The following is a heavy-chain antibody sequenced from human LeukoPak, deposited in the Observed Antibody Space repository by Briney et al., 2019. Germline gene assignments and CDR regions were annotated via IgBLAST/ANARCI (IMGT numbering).Heavy chain of an antibody. V-gene: IGHV4-59*01. CDR3: ASYYYGSGSYNWFDP. J-gene: IGHJ5*02. D-gene: IGHD3-10*01. Sequence: SETLSLTCTVSGGSISSYYWSWIRQPPGKGLEWIGYIYYSGSTNYNPSLKSRVTISVDTSKDQFSLKLSSVTAADTAVYYCASYYYGSGSYNWFDPWGQGTLVTVSS. CDR1: GGSISSYY. CDR2: IYYSGST.